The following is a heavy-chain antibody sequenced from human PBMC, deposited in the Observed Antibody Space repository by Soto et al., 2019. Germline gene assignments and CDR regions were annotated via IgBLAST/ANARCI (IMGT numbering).Heavy chain of an antibody. CDR1: GGSVSSCCNY. Sequence: SETLSLTCTVSGGSVSSCCNYWGWVRQPPGEGLEWIGSIHNSGSTSYNPSLKSRVTISVDTPKNQFSLNLTSVTAADTAVYYCTRGLSSPSATGIWGQGTLVTVSS. J-gene: IGHJ4*02. V-gene: IGHV4-39*01. CDR2: IHNSGST. CDR3: TRGLSSPSATGI. D-gene: IGHD6-6*01.